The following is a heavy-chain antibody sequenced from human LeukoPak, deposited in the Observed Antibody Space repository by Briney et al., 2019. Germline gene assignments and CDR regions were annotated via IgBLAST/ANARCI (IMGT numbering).Heavy chain of an antibody. Sequence: SETLSLTCTVSGGSISSYYWGWIRQPPGKGLEWIGSIYHSGSTYYNPSLKSRVTISVDTSKNQFSLKLSSVTAADTAVYYCARETLYYYYYMDVWGKGTTVTVSS. CDR2: IYHSGST. V-gene: IGHV4-38-2*02. CDR3: ARETLYYYYYMDV. CDR1: GGSISSYY. J-gene: IGHJ6*03.